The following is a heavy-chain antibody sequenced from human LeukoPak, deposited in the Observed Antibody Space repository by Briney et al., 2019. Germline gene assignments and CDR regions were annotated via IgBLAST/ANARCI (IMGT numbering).Heavy chain of an antibody. J-gene: IGHJ3*02. Sequence: PSETLSLTCSVSGGSISTYYWSWIRQSAGKGLEWIGRIHTSGSTNYNPSLKSRVTMSVDTSKNQFSLKVSSVTAADTGVYYCARGYRATNAFDIWGQGTMVTVSS. CDR1: GGSISTYY. D-gene: IGHD5-18*01. CDR3: ARGYRATNAFDI. V-gene: IGHV4-4*07. CDR2: IHTSGST.